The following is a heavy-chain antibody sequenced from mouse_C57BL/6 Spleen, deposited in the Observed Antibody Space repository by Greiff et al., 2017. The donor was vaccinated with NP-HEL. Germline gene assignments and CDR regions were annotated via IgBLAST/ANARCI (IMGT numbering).Heavy chain of an antibody. CDR2: INPSNGGT. J-gene: IGHJ3*01. V-gene: IGHV1-53*01. D-gene: IGHD1-1*01. CDR3: ATLGNYYGSSPFAY. CDR1: GYTFTSYW. Sequence: QVQLQQPGTELVKPGASVKLSCKASGYTFTSYWMPWVKQRPGQGLEWIGNINPSNGGTNYNEKFKSKATLTVDKSSSTAYMQLSSLPSEDSAVYYCATLGNYYGSSPFAYWGQGTLVTVSA.